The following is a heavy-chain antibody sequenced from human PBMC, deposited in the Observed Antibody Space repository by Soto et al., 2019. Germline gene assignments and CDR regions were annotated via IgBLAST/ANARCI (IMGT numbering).Heavy chain of an antibody. Sequence: EVQLVESGGGLVQPGGSLRLSCVASGFILNSYSMNWVRQAPGKGLEWVSYISSSSSTIYYADSVKGRFSISRDNAKNSPFLQMNSLRDDDPAVYYCARGDYGDCFDPWGQGTLVTVSS. D-gene: IGHD4-17*01. V-gene: IGHV3-48*02. CDR2: ISSSSSTI. CDR1: GFILNSYS. CDR3: ARGDYGDCFDP. J-gene: IGHJ5*02.